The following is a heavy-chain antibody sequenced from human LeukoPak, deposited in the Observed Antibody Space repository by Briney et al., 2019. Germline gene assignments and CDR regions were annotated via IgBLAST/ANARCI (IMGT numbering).Heavy chain of an antibody. CDR2: ISYDGSNK. V-gene: IGHV3-30*03. Sequence: GRSLRLSCAASGFTFSTFGMHWVRQAPGKGLEWVAVISYDGSNKYYADSVKGRFTISRDNAKQSLFLQMNSLRVEDLGVYYCARGRRWLQPLDYWGQGTLVTVSS. CDR1: GFTFSTFG. CDR3: ARGRRWLQPLDY. J-gene: IGHJ4*02. D-gene: IGHD5-24*01.